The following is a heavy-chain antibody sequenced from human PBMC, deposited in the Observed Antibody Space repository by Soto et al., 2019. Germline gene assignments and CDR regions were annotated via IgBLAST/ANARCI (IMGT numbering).Heavy chain of an antibody. Sequence: PGESLKISCKGSGYSFTSYWISWVRQMPGKGLEWMGRIDPSDSYTNYSPSFQGHVTISADKSISTAYLQRSSLRASDTAMYYCARLGIAAAGRSHYDYYYGMDVWGQGTTVTVSS. J-gene: IGHJ6*02. CDR3: ARLGIAAAGRSHYDYYYGMDV. CDR1: GYSFTSYW. V-gene: IGHV5-10-1*01. CDR2: IDPSDSYT. D-gene: IGHD6-13*01.